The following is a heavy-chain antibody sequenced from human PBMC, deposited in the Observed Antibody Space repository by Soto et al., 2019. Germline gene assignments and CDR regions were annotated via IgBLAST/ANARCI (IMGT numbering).Heavy chain of an antibody. Sequence: QITLNESGPTQVKPRQTLTLTCTFSGFSLTTSGVGVGWIRQSPGKAPEWLALIYWDDDKRYSPSLKSRLTITKDTSKNQVFLTMADLDPADTATYYCAHRVLRTVFGLVTTTVIYFDFWGQGTPVAVSS. D-gene: IGHD3-3*01. CDR3: AHRVLRTVFGLVTTTVIYFDF. CDR1: GFSLTTSGVG. V-gene: IGHV2-5*02. CDR2: IYWDDDK. J-gene: IGHJ4*02.